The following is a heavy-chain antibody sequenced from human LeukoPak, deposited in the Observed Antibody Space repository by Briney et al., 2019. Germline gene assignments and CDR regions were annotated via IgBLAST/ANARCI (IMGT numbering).Heavy chain of an antibody. CDR2: INHSGST. CDR1: GGSFSGYY. J-gene: IGHJ4*02. CDR3: ARGIRKDGYPGHNGKIGYFDY. Sequence: SETLSLTCAVYGGSFSGYYLSWIRQPPGKGLEWIGEINHSGSTNYNPSLTSRVTTSVDTSKNQFSLKLSSVTAEETAVYYCARGIRKDGYPGHNGKIGYFDYWGQGTLVTVSS. V-gene: IGHV4-34*01. D-gene: IGHD2-2*03.